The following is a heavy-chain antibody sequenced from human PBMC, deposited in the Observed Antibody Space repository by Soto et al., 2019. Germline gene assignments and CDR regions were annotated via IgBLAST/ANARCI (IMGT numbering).Heavy chain of an antibody. CDR2: IYPGDSDT. V-gene: IGHV5-51*01. D-gene: IGHD6-6*01. J-gene: IGHJ4*02. CDR3: ARHSEPGEYSSSPSFDY. Sequence: GESLKISCKGSGYSFTSYWVGWARQMPGKGLEWMGIIYPGDSDTRYSPSFQGQVTISADKSISTAYLQWSSLKASDTAMYYCARHSEPGEYSSSPSFDYWGQGTLVTVSS. CDR1: GYSFTSYW.